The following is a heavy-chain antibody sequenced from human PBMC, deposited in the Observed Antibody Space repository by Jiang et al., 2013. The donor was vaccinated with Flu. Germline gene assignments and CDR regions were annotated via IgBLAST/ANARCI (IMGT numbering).Heavy chain of an antibody. CDR2: TYYRSKWYN. CDR1: GDSVSSNSAA. V-gene: IGHV6-1*01. CDR3: ARDFGIAAAGTYYYYYYGMDV. J-gene: IGHJ6*02. D-gene: IGHD6-13*01. Sequence: TSQTLSLTCAISGDSVSSNSAAWNWIRQSPSRGLEWLGRTYYRSKWYNDYAVSVKSRITINPDTSKNQFSLQLNSVTPEDTAVYYCARDFGIAAAGTYYYYYYGMDVWGQGTTVTVSS.